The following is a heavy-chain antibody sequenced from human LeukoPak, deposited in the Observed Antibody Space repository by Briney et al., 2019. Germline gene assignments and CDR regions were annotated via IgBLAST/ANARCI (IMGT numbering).Heavy chain of an antibody. CDR3: ARSGNYWDY. CDR2: IKQDGSEK. CDR1: GFTFSHYY. Sequence: VGSLRLSCAASGFTFSHYYMSWVRQAPGKGLEWVASIKQDGSEKYYVDSVKGRFTISRDNAKSSLYLQMNSLRAEDTAVYYCARSGNYWDYWGQGTLVTVSS. V-gene: IGHV3-7*01. D-gene: IGHD1-26*01. J-gene: IGHJ4*02.